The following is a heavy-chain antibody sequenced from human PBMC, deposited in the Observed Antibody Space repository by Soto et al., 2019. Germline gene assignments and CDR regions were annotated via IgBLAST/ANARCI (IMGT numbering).Heavy chain of an antibody. V-gene: IGHV1-3*01. CDR2: INCANGNT. J-gene: IGHJ6*02. D-gene: IGHD1-1*01. Sequence: QVQVVQSGAEVKKPGASVKVSCKASGYSFSTYSMHWVRQAPGQGLEWMGWINCANGNTRYSQKFKDRVSISRDTPAKTVYMELSSLRAEDTAVYYWARGKGMEENYYYHGMDVWGPGTTVIVSS. CDR1: GYSFSTYS. CDR3: ARGKGMEENYYYHGMDV.